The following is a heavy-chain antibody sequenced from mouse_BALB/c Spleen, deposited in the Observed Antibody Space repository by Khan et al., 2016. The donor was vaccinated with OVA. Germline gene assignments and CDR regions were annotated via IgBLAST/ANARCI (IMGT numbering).Heavy chain of an antibody. D-gene: IGHD2-1*01. V-gene: IGHV1-9*01. CDR2: ILPGSGST. Sequence: QVQLQQSGAELMKPGASVKISCKATGYTFSSYWIEWVKQRPGHGLEWIGEILPGSGSTNYNEKFKGKATFTADTSSNTAYMQLSSLTYEDSAVYYCARDFYYGNYGAMDYWGQGTSVTVSS. CDR1: GYTFSSYW. CDR3: ARDFYYGNYGAMDY. J-gene: IGHJ4*01.